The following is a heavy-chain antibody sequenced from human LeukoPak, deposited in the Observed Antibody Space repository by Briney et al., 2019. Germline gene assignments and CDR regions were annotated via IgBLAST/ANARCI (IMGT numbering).Heavy chain of an antibody. Sequence: GGSLRLSCAASGFTFSSSGMHWVRQAPGKGLEWVAVIWFDGSNKYYADSVKGRFTISRDNSKNTLYLQMNSLRAEDTAVYYCAKGGHAEEANPAAFDYWGQGTLVTVSS. V-gene: IGHV3-33*06. CDR2: IWFDGSNK. J-gene: IGHJ4*02. CDR1: GFTFSSSG. CDR3: AKGGHAEEANPAAFDY. D-gene: IGHD4/OR15-4a*01.